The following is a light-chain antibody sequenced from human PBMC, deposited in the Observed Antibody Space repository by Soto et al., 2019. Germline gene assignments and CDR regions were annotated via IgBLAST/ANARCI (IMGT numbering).Light chain of an antibody. J-gene: IGLJ2*01. CDR3: QAWDNSVI. CDR2: DDN. Sequence: SYEMTQPPSVSVSKGQPTTMTCSGDKLGAKYVCCYQQKPGQSPVLVIYDDNKRPSGIPERFSGSNSGNTATLTISGTQALDEADYFCQAWDNSVIFGGGTKLTVL. CDR1: KLGAKY. V-gene: IGLV3-1*01.